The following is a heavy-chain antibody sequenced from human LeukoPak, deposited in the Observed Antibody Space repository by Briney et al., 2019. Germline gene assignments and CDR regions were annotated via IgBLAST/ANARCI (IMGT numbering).Heavy chain of an antibody. Sequence: GGSLRLSCAASGFTLSSYSMNWVRQAPGKGLEWISYIDSDTYGNTIYYPHTVKGRFTISRDNAKNTLYLQMNSLRAEDTAAYYCAKGILLDYGDSSFDYWGQGTLVTVSS. V-gene: IGHV3-48*01. J-gene: IGHJ4*02. CDR2: IDSDTYGNTI. CDR1: GFTLSSYS. D-gene: IGHD4-17*01. CDR3: AKGILLDYGDSSFDY.